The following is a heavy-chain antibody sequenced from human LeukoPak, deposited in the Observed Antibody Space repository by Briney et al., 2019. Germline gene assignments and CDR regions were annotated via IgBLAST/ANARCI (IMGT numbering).Heavy chain of an antibody. J-gene: IGHJ6*02. CDR1: GFTVSSNY. V-gene: IGHV3-30*18. CDR2: ISYDGSNK. D-gene: IGHD5-18*01. Sequence: GGSLRLSCAASGFTVSSNYMSWVRQAPGKGLEWVAVISYDGSNKYYADSVKGRFTISRDNSKNTLYLRMNSLRAEDTAVYYCAKVAYSYGYFPYGMDVWGQGTTVTVSS. CDR3: AKVAYSYGYFPYGMDV.